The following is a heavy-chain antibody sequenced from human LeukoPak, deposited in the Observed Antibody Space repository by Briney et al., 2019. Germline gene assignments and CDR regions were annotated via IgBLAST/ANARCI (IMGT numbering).Heavy chain of an antibody. D-gene: IGHD4-11*01. J-gene: IGHJ5*02. CDR3: ASSKLTTVNWFDP. V-gene: IGHV4-30-4*07. CDR2: IYYSGST. CDR1: GGSISSGGYS. Sequence: SETLSLTCAVSGGSISSGGYSWSWIRQPPGKGLEWIGYIYYSGSTYYNPSLKSRVTISVDTSKNQFSLKLSSVTAADTAVYYCASSKLTTVNWFDPWGQGTLVTVSS.